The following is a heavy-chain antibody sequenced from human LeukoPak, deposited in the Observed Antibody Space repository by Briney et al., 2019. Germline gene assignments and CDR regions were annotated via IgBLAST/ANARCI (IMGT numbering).Heavy chain of an antibody. Sequence: ASVKVSCKASGYTFTGYYMHWVRQAPGQGLEWMGWINPNSGGTNYAQEFQGRVTMTRDTSISTAYMELSRLRSGDTAVYYCARAVYDILTGYYGPADYWGQGTLVTVSS. CDR3: ARAVYDILTGYYGPADY. CDR1: GYTFTGYY. D-gene: IGHD3-9*01. V-gene: IGHV1-2*02. CDR2: INPNSGGT. J-gene: IGHJ4*02.